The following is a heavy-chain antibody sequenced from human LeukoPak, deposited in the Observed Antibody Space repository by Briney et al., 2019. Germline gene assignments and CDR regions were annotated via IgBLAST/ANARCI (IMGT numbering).Heavy chain of an antibody. D-gene: IGHD3-10*01. CDR1: GFTFSSYS. J-gene: IGHJ4*02. CDR2: ISSSSSYI. CDR3: ARGPRYYYGSGSYDY. V-gene: IGHV3-21*01. Sequence: GGSLRLSCAASGFTFSSYSMNWVRQAPGKGLEWVSSISSSSSYIHYADSVKGRFTISRDNAKNSLYLQMNSLRAEDTAVYYCARGPRYYYGSGSYDYWGQGTLVTVSS.